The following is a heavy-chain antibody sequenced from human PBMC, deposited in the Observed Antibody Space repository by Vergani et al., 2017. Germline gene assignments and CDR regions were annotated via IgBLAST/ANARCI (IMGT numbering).Heavy chain of an antibody. D-gene: IGHD1-20*01. CDR2: ISASGAPT. V-gene: IGHV3-23*01. J-gene: IGHJ4*01. CDR1: GFTFSSFA. Sequence: EVQLWESGGGLVQPGGSLRLSCAASGFTFSSFAMSWVRQAPGKGLEWVSGISASGAPTYYADSVKGRVTISRDNSKNTLYLQMNSLRVEDTAVYYCARAYGRYDWFDYWGQRTLVTVSS. CDR3: ARAYGRYDWFDY.